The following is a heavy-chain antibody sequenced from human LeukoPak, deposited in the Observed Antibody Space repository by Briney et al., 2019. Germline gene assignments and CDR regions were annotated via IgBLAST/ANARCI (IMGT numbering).Heavy chain of an antibody. J-gene: IGHJ4*02. Sequence: GGSLRPSCVASGFTFSNYWMHWVRQAPGKGLMWAARISYDGSSADHADSVKGRFTISRDNAKNTLYLQMNSLRVEDTGVYYCARRRTIGDYDYWGQGTLVTVSS. CDR3: ARRRTIGDYDY. CDR1: GFTFSNYW. CDR2: ISYDGSSA. D-gene: IGHD3-16*01. V-gene: IGHV3-74*01.